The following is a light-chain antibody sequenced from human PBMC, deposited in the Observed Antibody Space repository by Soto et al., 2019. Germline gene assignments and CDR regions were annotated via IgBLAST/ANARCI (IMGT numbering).Light chain of an antibody. CDR1: QSLLHSNGNNY. J-gene: IGKJ5*01. CDR2: WAS. V-gene: IGKV2-28*01. Sequence: DIVMTQSPLSLPVTPGEPASISCRSSQSLLHSNGNNYVDWYLQKPGQSPQLLLYWASNRASGVPDRFSGSGSGTDFTLNISRVEAEDVGVYYCMQALQTPITFGQGTRLEIK. CDR3: MQALQTPIT.